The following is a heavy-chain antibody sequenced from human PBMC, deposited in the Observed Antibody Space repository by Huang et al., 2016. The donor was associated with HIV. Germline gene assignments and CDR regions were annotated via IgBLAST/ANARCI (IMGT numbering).Heavy chain of an antibody. CDR1: GGSFTTYY. CDR3: ARGRKWLHMRGAYYLDD. J-gene: IGHJ4*02. CDR2: NNHSGST. D-gene: IGHD3-22*01. Sequence: QEWGAGLLKPSETLSLTCAVYGGSFTTYYWTWVRQLPGKGRELLGENNHSGSTNYNPSLKTRLSISIDTSKNLFSLIMKSLTAADTAVYDCARGRKWLHMRGAYYLDDWSQGTLVIVSS. V-gene: IGHV4-34*01.